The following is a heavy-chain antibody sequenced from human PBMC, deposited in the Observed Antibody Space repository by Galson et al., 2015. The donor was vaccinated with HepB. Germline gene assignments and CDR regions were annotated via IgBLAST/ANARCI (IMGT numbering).Heavy chain of an antibody. D-gene: IGHD2-15*01. CDR2: IWDDGSNK. V-gene: IGHV3-33*01. Sequence: SLRLSCAASGFTFRRYAMHWVRQAPGKGLEWVAVIWDDGSNKFYADSVKGRFTISRDNSKNTLYLQMNSLRAEDTALYFCARDWGIGVVVVAAPDYWGQGTLVTVSS. CDR3: ARDWGIGVVVVAAPDY. CDR1: GFTFRRYA. J-gene: IGHJ4*02.